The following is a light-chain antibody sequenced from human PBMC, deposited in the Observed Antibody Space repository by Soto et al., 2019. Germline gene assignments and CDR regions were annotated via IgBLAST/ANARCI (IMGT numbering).Light chain of an antibody. Sequence: QSVLTQPPSVSGAPGQRVTISCTGSSSNIGTGYDVHWYQQFPGTAPKLLIYGNINRPSGVPDRFSASKSGTSASLAITGLQAEDEADYYCQSYDSSLSGSVFGGGTKLTVL. CDR1: SSNIGTGYD. CDR2: GNI. V-gene: IGLV1-40*01. J-gene: IGLJ2*01. CDR3: QSYDSSLSGSV.